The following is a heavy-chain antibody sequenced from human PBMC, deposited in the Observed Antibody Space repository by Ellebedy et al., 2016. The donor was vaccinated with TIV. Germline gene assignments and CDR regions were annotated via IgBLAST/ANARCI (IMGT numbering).Heavy chain of an antibody. Sequence: ASVKVSCXASGYTFTSYYMHWVRQAPGQGLEWMGIINPSGGSTSYAQKFQGRVTMTRDTSTSTVYMELSSLRSEDTAVHYCAREHTAVGSGYPEWGQGTLVTVSS. V-gene: IGHV1-46*01. D-gene: IGHD3-22*01. CDR1: GYTFTSYY. J-gene: IGHJ4*02. CDR3: AREHTAVGSGYPE. CDR2: INPSGGST.